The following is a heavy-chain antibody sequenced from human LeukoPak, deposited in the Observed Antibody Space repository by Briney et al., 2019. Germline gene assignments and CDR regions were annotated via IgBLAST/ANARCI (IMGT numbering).Heavy chain of an antibody. Sequence: KPSETLSLTCAVYGGSFSGYYWSWIRQHPGKGLEWIGYIYYSGSTYYNPSLKSRVTISVDTSKNQFSLKLSSVTAADTAVYYCARVLVTTVIEAYYFDYWGQGTLVTVSS. D-gene: IGHD4-17*01. CDR1: GGSFSGYY. V-gene: IGHV4-31*11. J-gene: IGHJ4*02. CDR2: IYYSGST. CDR3: ARVLVTTVIEAYYFDY.